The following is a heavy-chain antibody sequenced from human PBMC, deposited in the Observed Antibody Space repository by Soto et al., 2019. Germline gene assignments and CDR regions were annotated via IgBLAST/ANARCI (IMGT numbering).Heavy chain of an antibody. CDR2: IYSDGTT. CDR1: GFTLSYSF. J-gene: IGHJ5*02. D-gene: IGHD3-22*01. CDR3: ARVHDSSGYSDS. Sequence: EVQLVESGGGLVQPGGSLRLSCAASGFTLSYSFMSWVRQAPGKVLEWVSLIYSDGTTYYADSVKGRFTISRDNSKNTLYLQINSLRAEDTAVSYCARVHDSSGYSDSWGQGTLFNVSS. V-gene: IGHV3-66*01.